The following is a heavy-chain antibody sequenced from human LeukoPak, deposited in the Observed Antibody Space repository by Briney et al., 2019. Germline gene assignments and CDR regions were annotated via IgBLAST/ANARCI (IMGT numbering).Heavy chain of an antibody. Sequence: SETLSLTCTVSGGSISSSSYYWGWIRQPPGKGLEWIGSIYYSGSTYYNPSLKSRVTISVDTSKNQFSLKLSSVTAADTAVYYCARDWAPYYYGSGNYGMDVWGQGTTVTVSS. V-gene: IGHV4-39*02. D-gene: IGHD3-10*01. J-gene: IGHJ6*02. CDR1: GGSISSSSYY. CDR3: ARDWAPYYYGSGNYGMDV. CDR2: IYYSGST.